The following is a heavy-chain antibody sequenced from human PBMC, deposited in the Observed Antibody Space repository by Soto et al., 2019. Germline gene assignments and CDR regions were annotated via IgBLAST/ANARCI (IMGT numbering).Heavy chain of an antibody. CDR2: ISAYNGNT. J-gene: IGHJ4*02. D-gene: IGHD3-22*01. CDR3: ARTLNYYDSSAPGDY. Sequence: QVQLVQSGAEVKKPGASVKVSCKASGYTFTSYGISWVRQAPGQGLEWMGWISAYNGNTNYAQKLQGRVTMTTDTSTSTASMELRSLRSDDTAVYYCARTLNYYDSSAPGDYWGQGTLVTVSS. CDR1: GYTFTSYG. V-gene: IGHV1-18*01.